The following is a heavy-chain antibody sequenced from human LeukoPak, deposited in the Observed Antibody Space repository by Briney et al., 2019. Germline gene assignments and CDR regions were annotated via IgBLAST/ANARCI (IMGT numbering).Heavy chain of an antibody. D-gene: IGHD2-15*01. Sequence: PGGSLRLSCAASGFTFSNYWMDWVRHAPGKGLVWVSRISSDGSRTIYADSVKGRFTISRDNAKNTLFLQMNSLRAEDTAVYFCARLYCRGGACYSGDAFDIWGQGTLVTVSS. J-gene: IGHJ3*02. V-gene: IGHV3-74*01. CDR2: ISSDGSRT. CDR3: ARLYCRGGACYSGDAFDI. CDR1: GFTFSNYW.